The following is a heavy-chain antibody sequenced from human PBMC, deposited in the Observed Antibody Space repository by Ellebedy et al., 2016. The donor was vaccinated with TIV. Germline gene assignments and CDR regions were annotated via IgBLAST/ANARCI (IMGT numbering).Heavy chain of an antibody. D-gene: IGHD3-3*01. CDR3: ARGPYVSPFYDFWSNYYFDY. Sequence: SETLSLTCFVSGSSISSYYRSWIRQSPGKGLEYIGYIDNSGSTNYNPSLKSRVTFSLDTSQNHFSLKLSSVSAADTAVYYCARGPYVSPFYDFWSNYYFDYWGQGTLVTVSS. CDR2: IDNSGST. CDR1: GSSISSYY. V-gene: IGHV4-59*01. J-gene: IGHJ4*02.